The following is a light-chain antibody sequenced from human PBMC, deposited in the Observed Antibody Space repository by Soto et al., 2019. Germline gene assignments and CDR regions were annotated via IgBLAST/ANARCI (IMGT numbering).Light chain of an antibody. CDR2: GAS. V-gene: IGKV3-20*01. CDR1: QNISVY. Sequence: EIVLTQSPGTLSLSPGERATLSCRASQNISVYLAWYRQKPGQAPRLLIYGASSRATGIPDRFSGSGSGTDFTLTISRLKPEDFAVYYCQQYGSSPPVTFGQGTRLEI. CDR3: QQYGSSPPVT. J-gene: IGKJ5*01.